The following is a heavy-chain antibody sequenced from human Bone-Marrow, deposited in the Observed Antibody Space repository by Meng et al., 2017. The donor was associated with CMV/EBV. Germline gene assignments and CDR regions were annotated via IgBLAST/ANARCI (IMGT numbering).Heavy chain of an antibody. CDR2: IWYDGSNK. CDR3: AKETYDFWSGIDY. D-gene: IGHD3-3*01. V-gene: IGHV3-33*06. Sequence: GESLKISCAASGFTFSSYWMSWVRQAPGKGLEWVAVIWYDGSNKYYADSVKGRFTISRDNSKNTLYLQMNSLRAEDTAVYYCAKETYDFWSGIDYWGQGTLVTVSS. J-gene: IGHJ4*02. CDR1: GFTFSSYW.